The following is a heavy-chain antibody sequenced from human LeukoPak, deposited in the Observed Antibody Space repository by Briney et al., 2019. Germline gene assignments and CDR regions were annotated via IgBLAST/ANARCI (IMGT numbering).Heavy chain of an antibody. CDR2: INHSGST. D-gene: IGHD2-2*01. J-gene: IGHJ6*02. CDR1: GGPFSGYY. Sequence: SETLSLTCAVYGGPFSGYYWSWIRQPPGKGLEWIGEINHSGSTNYNPSLKSRVTISVDTSKNQFSLKLSSVTAADTAVYYCARATRYCSSTSCPTRGMDVWGQGTTVTVSS. CDR3: ARATRYCSSTSCPTRGMDV. V-gene: IGHV4-34*01.